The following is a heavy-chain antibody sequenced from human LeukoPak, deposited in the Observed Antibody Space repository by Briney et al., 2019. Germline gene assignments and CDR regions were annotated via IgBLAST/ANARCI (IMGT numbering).Heavy chain of an antibody. V-gene: IGHV3-23*01. J-gene: IGHJ6*03. D-gene: IGHD1-26*01. CDR2: ISGRGSST. CDR1: ALTFSSYA. CDR3: AKDPRGSYSRDYYYYMDV. Sequence: GGSLRLSCATSALTFSSYAMSWVRQAPGKGLEWVSGISGRGSSTYYADSVKGRFTISRDNSKNTLYLQMNGLRAEDAAVYYCAKDPRGSYSRDYYYYMDVWGKGTTVTVSS.